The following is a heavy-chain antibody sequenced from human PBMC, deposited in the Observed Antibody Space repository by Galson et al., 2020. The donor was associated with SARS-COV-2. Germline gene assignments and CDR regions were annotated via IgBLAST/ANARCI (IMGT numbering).Heavy chain of an antibody. V-gene: IGHV1-24*01. D-gene: IGHD2-2*01. CDR2: FDPEDGET. CDR3: ATVEQPAAMGHYGMDV. J-gene: IGHJ6*02. CDR1: GYTLTELS. Sequence: ASVKVSCKVSGYTLTELSMHWVRQAPGKGLEWMGGFDPEDGETIYAQKFQGRVTMTEDTSTDTAYMELSSLRSEDTAVYYCATVEQPAAMGHYGMDVWGQGTTVTVSS.